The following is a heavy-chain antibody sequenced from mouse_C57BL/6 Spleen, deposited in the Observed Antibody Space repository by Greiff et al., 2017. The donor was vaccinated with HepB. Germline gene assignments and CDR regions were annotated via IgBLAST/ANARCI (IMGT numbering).Heavy chain of an antibody. J-gene: IGHJ1*03. CDR1: GFTFTDYY. Sequence: EVQGVESGGGLVQPGGSLSLSCAASGFTFTDYYMSWVRQPPGKALEWLGFIRNKANGYTTEYSASVKGRFTISRDNSQSILYLPMNALRAEDSATYYCARWDYNWYFDVWGTGTTVTVSS. CDR2: IRNKANGYTT. V-gene: IGHV7-3*01. CDR3: ARWDYNWYFDV. D-gene: IGHD2-4*01.